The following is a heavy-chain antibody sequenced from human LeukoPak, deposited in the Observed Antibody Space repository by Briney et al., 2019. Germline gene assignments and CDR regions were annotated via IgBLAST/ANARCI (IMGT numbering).Heavy chain of an antibody. CDR2: IYPGDSDT. D-gene: IGHD3-3*01. J-gene: IGHJ4*02. Sequence: LGESLKISCKGSGYSFSSYWIGWVRQMPGKGLEWMGIIYPGDSDTRYSPSFQGQVTISADKSISTAYLQWSSLKASDTAMYYCARQDAALGDFWSGYLGGPFDYWGQGTLVTVSS. CDR1: GYSFSSYW. CDR3: ARQDAALGDFWSGYLGGPFDY. V-gene: IGHV5-51*01.